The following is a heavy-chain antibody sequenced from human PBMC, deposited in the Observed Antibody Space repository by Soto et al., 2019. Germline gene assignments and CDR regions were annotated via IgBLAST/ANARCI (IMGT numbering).Heavy chain of an antibody. CDR3: VKELGVGTAALGY. Sequence: PRFSWLVSGSNYSEYGRHWVRQVPGKAPEWVSGILWNRGSICYADCVRGRFTISRDYAKDSLDLQMNSLRPEDTAVYYCVKELGVGTAALGYWGQGVLVTVSS. J-gene: IGHJ4*02. CDR2: ILWNRGSI. V-gene: IGHV3-9*01. CDR1: GSNYSEYG. D-gene: IGHD2-21*02.